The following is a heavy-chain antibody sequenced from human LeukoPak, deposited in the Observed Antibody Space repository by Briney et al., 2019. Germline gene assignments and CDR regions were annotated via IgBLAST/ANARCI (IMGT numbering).Heavy chain of an antibody. CDR2: IFYRGTT. D-gene: IGHD3-9*01. CDR1: GASISSSDYY. V-gene: IGHV4-39*07. Sequence: SETLSLTCTVSGASISSSDYYWGWIRQPPGKGLEWIGTIFYRGTTYYNPSLKSRVTISVDRSKNQFSLKLSSVTAADTAVYYCATGYNDFRVEGRYFYSWGQGTLVTVSS. J-gene: IGHJ4*02. CDR3: ATGYNDFRVEGRYFYS.